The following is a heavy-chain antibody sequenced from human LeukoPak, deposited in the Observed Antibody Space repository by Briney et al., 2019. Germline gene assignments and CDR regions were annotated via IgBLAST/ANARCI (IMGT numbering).Heavy chain of an antibody. D-gene: IGHD5-18*01. CDR2: ISYDGSNK. J-gene: IGHJ6*02. CDR3: ARAILTGIQLSPWDYGMDV. Sequence: PGGSLRLSCAASGFTFSSYAMHWVRQAPGKGLEWVAVISYDGSNKHYADSVKGRFTISRDNSKNTLYLQMNSLRAEDTAVYYCARAILTGIQLSPWDYGMDVWGQGTTVTVSS. V-gene: IGHV3-30-3*01. CDR1: GFTFSSYA.